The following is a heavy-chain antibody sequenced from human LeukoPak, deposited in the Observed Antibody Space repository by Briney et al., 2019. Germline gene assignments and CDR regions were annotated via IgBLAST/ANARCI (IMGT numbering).Heavy chain of an antibody. D-gene: IGHD2-21*02. Sequence: QAGGSLRLSCAASGFTFSSYAMGWVRQAPGKGLEWVSHFGGSGGTIYYADSVKGRFTISRDNSKNTLYLQMSSLRAEDTAVYYCAKSDCGGDCHLLDYWGQGTLVTVSS. J-gene: IGHJ4*02. CDR3: AKSDCGGDCHLLDY. V-gene: IGHV3-23*01. CDR2: FGGSGGTI. CDR1: GFTFSSYA.